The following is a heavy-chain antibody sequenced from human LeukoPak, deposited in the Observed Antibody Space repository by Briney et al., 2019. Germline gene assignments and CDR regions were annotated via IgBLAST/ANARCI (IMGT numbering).Heavy chain of an antibody. V-gene: IGHV1-2*02. CDR3: ARGGEVVVVVAARGIYGMDV. CDR1: GYTVTGYY. Sequence: ASVKVSCKASGYTVTGYYMHWVRQAAGQGCEGMGWINPNSGGTNYAQKFQGRVTMTRDTSISTAYMELSRLRSDDTAVYYCARGGEVVVVVAARGIYGMDVWGQGTTVTVSS. CDR2: INPNSGGT. D-gene: IGHD2-15*01. J-gene: IGHJ6*02.